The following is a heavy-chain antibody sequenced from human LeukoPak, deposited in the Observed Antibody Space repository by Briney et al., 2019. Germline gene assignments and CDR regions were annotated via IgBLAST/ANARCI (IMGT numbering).Heavy chain of an antibody. Sequence: IPSETLSFTCTVSGGSISSYYWSWIRQPPGKGLEWIGYIYYSGSTNYNPSLKSRVTISVDTSKSQFSLKLSSVTAADTAVYYCARHRLGIAAAGSSYWFDPWGQGTLVTVSS. J-gene: IGHJ5*02. D-gene: IGHD6-13*01. CDR2: IYYSGST. CDR3: ARHRLGIAAAGSSYWFDP. CDR1: GGSISSYY. V-gene: IGHV4-59*08.